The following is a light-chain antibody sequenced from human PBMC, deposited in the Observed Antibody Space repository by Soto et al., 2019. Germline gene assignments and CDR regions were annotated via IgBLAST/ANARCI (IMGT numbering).Light chain of an antibody. CDR2: DVG. CDR3: SSYTSSSTSYVV. V-gene: IGLV2-14*01. Sequence: QSVLTQPASVSGSPGQSITISCTGTSSDVGGYNYVSWYQQHPGKAPKLIIYDVGNRPSGVSNRFSGSKSGNTASLTISGLQAEDESDYYCSSYTSSSTSYVVFGGGTKVTVL. J-gene: IGLJ2*01. CDR1: SSDVGGYNY.